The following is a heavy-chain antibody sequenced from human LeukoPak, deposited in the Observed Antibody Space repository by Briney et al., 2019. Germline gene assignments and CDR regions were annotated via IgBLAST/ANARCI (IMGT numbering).Heavy chain of an antibody. Sequence: GESLKISCKGSGYSFTSYWIGWVRQMPGKGLEWMGIIYPGDSDTRYSPSFQGQVTISADKSISTAYLQWSGLKASDTAIYYCARHFHHYYMDVWGKGTTVTVSS. CDR3: ARHFHHYYMDV. CDR2: IYPGDSDT. J-gene: IGHJ6*03. CDR1: GYSFTSYW. V-gene: IGHV5-51*01.